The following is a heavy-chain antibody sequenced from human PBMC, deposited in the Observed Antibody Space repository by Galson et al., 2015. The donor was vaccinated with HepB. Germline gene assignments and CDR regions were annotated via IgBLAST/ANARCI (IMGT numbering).Heavy chain of an antibody. CDR3: AKDWARGVVVPAAIHY. CDR2: ISYDGSNK. D-gene: IGHD2-2*01. V-gene: IGHV3-30*18. Sequence: SLRLSCAASGFTFSSYGMHWVRQAPGKGLEWVAVISYDGSNKYYADSVKGRFTISRDNSKNTLYLQMNSLRAEDTAVYYCAKDWARGVVVPAAIHYWGQGTLVTVSS. CDR1: GFTFSSYG. J-gene: IGHJ4*02.